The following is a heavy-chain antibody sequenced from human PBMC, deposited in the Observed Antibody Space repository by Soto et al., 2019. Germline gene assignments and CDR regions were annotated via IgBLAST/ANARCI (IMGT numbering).Heavy chain of an antibody. CDR1: GGSFSGYY. D-gene: IGHD2-15*01. V-gene: IGHV4-34*01. J-gene: IGHJ4*02. CDR3: ARTPYCSGDSCYYYFDY. CDR2: INHSGST. Sequence: SETLSLTCAVYGGSFSGYYWSWIRQPPGKGLEWIGEINHSGSTNYNPSLKSRVTISVDTSKNQFSLKLSSVTAADTAVYYCARTPYCSGDSCYYYFDYWGQGTLVTVSS.